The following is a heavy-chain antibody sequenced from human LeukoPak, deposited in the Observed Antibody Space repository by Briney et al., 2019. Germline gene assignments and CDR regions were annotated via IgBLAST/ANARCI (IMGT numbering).Heavy chain of an antibody. Sequence: PSETLSLTCTVSGGSISSYYWSWIRQPPGKGLEWIGYIYYSGSTNYNPSLTSRVTISVDTSKNQFSLKLSSVTAADTAVYYCARDPGPDYYNSSGYYSLNAFDIWGQGTMVTVSS. V-gene: IGHV4-59*01. CDR2: IYYSGST. D-gene: IGHD3-22*01. CDR3: ARDPGPDYYNSSGYYSLNAFDI. J-gene: IGHJ3*02. CDR1: GGSISSYY.